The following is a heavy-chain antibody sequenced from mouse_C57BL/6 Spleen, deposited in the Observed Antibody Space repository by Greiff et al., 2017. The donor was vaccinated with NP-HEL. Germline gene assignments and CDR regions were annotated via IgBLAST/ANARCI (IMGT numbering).Heavy chain of an antibody. V-gene: IGHV1-62-2*01. CDR1: GYTFTEYT. Sequence: VQLQQSGAELVKPGASVKLSCKASGYTFTEYTIHWVKQRSGQGLEWIGWFYPGSGSIKYNEKFKDKATLTSDKSSSTVYIELSRLTSEDSAVYFCARHSNYYGSSYGYFDVWGTGTTVTVSS. J-gene: IGHJ1*03. CDR2: FYPGSGSI. CDR3: ARHSNYYGSSYGYFDV. D-gene: IGHD1-1*01.